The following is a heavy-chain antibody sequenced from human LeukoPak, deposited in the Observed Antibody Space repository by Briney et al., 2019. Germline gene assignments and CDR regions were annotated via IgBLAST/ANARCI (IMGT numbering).Heavy chain of an antibody. CDR2: AYYSGST. D-gene: IGHD6-19*01. Sequence: SETLSLTCTVSGGSISSSSYYWGWIRQPPGKGLDWIGSAYYSGSTYHNPSLKSRVTISVDMSTNQFSLKLSSVTAADTAVYFCARSRFSSGWVFDSWGQGTLVTVSS. CDR3: ARSRFSSGWVFDS. J-gene: IGHJ4*02. V-gene: IGHV4-39*01. CDR1: GGSISSSSYY.